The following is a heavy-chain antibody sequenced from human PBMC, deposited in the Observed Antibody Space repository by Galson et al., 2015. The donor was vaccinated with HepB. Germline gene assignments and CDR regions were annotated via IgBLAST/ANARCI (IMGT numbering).Heavy chain of an antibody. D-gene: IGHD3-10*01. Sequence: SLRLSCAASGFTFSDYCMHWVRQAPGKGLEWVAVTSFGGSGKHYADSVKGRFTISRDNSKNTLYLQMNSLTPEDTAVYYCAKGLSTTWFAGCFDYWGQGTLVTVSS. CDR1: GFTFSDYC. J-gene: IGHJ4*02. CDR3: AKGLSTTWFAGCFDY. CDR2: TSFGGSGK. V-gene: IGHV3-30*18.